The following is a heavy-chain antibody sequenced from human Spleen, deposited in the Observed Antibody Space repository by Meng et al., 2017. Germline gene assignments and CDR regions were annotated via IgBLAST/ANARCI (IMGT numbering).Heavy chain of an antibody. CDR1: GFSFSSYA. D-gene: IGHD3-10*01. CDR3: ARGRGWRDSFDI. V-gene: IGHV3-48*04. J-gene: IGHJ3*02. CDR2: ISSSGSTI. Sequence: GGSLRLSCAASGFSFSSYAMSWVRHAPGKGLEWVSYISSSGSTIYYADSVKGRFTISRDNAKNSLYLQMNSLRAEDTAVYFCARGRGWRDSFDIWGQGTMVTVSS.